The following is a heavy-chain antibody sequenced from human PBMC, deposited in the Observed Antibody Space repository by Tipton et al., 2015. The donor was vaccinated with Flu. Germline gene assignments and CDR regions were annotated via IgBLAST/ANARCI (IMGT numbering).Heavy chain of an antibody. J-gene: IGHJ6*02. CDR1: GYTFTSYD. V-gene: IGHV1-8*01. D-gene: IGHD1-26*01. Sequence: QLVQSGAEVKKPGASVKVSCKASGYTFTSYDINWVRQATGQGLEWMGWMNPNSGNTGYAQKFQGRVTMTRNTSISTAYMELSSLRSEDTAVYYCASLVGATTGYYYGMDVWGQGTTVTVSS. CDR3: ASLVGATTGYYYGMDV. CDR2: MNPNSGNT.